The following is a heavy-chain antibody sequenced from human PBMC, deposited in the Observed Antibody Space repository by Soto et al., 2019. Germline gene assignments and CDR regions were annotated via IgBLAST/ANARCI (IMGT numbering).Heavy chain of an antibody. Sequence: QVRLVQSGAEVKRPGASVKVSCKTYGYSFTVYGISWVRQAPGQGLXXXXXXXXXXXXTNYARKFRGRVTMTTDIXXXXXXXXXXXXXXXXXXXXXXXXXXGGATGFDPWGQGTPVIVST. CDR3: XXXXGGATGFDP. V-gene: IGHV1-18*01. D-gene: IGHD3-10*01. CDR1: GYSFTVYG. J-gene: IGHJ5*02. CDR2: XXXXXXXT.